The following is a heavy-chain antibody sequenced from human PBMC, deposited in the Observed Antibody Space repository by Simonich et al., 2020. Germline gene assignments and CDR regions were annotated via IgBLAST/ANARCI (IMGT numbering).Heavy chain of an antibody. J-gene: IGHJ5*02. Sequence: EVQLVESGGGLVQPGGSLRLSCAASGFTFSSYDMDWVRQATGKGLGGVSAIGTAGATYYPGSVKGRFTISRENAKNSLYLQMNSLRAGDTAVYYCARGGYSGSYNWFDPWGQGTLVTVSS. D-gene: IGHD1-26*01. CDR3: ARGGYSGSYNWFDP. V-gene: IGHV3-13*01. CDR2: IGTAGAT. CDR1: GFTFSSYD.